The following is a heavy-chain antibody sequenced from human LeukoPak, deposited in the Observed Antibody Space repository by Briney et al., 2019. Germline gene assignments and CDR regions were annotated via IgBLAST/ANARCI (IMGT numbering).Heavy chain of an antibody. J-gene: IGHJ4*02. CDR2: IYSGGST. CDR1: GFTVSSNY. V-gene: IGHV3-66*01. Sequence: PGGSLRLSCAASGFTVSSNYMSWVRQAPGKGLEWVSVIYSGGSTYYADSVKGRFTISRDNSKNTLYLQMNSLRAEDTAVYYCARDYCGGDCYSGRGYFDYWGQGTLVTVSS. CDR3: ARDYCGGDCYSGRGYFDY. D-gene: IGHD2-21*02.